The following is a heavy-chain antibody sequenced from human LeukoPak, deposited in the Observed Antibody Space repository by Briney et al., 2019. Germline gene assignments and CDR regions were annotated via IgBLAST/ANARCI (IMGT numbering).Heavy chain of an antibody. CDR1: GFTFSSYG. D-gene: IGHD6-19*01. V-gene: IGHV3-23*01. Sequence: GGSLRLSCAASGFTFSSYGMSWVRQAPGKGLEWVSGISGSGSGTYYADSVKGRFTISRDNSKNTLYLQMNSLRAEDTAVYYCARRSGIAVAGAFDYWGQGTLVTVSS. J-gene: IGHJ4*02. CDR3: ARRSGIAVAGAFDY. CDR2: ISGSGSGT.